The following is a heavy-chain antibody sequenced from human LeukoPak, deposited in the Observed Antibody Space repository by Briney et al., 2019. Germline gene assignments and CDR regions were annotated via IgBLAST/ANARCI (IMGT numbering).Heavy chain of an antibody. CDR3: AKAGSGSYPPDYYYGMDV. CDR1: GFTFDDYA. CDR2: ISWNSGSI. J-gene: IGHJ6*02. D-gene: IGHD3-10*01. V-gene: IGHV3-9*01. Sequence: GGSLRLSCAASGFTFDDYAMHWVRQAPGKGLEWASGISWNSGSIGYADSVKGRFTISRDNAKNSLYLLMNSLRAEDTALYYCAKAGSGSYPPDYYYGMDVWGQGTTVTVSS.